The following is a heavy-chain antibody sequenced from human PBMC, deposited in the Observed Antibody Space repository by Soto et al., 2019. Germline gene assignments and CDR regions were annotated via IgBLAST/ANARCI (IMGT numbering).Heavy chain of an antibody. Sequence: SVKVSCKASGGTFSSYAISRVRQAPGQGLEWMGGIIPIFGTANYAQKFQGRVTITADESTSTAYMELSSLRSEDTAVYYCARAAKEYYYGSGSYYPFDYWGQGTLVTVSS. CDR1: GGTFSSYA. V-gene: IGHV1-69*13. D-gene: IGHD3-10*01. CDR2: IIPIFGTA. CDR3: ARAAKEYYYGSGSYYPFDY. J-gene: IGHJ4*02.